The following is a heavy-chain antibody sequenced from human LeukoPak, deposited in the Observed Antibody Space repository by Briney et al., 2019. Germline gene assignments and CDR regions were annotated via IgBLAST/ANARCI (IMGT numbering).Heavy chain of an antibody. V-gene: IGHV3-23*01. D-gene: IGHD6-19*01. Sequence: PGGSLRLSCAASGFTFSSYSMSWVRQAPGKGLEWVATICGNGAPKDYADGTTYYADSVKGRFTISRDNSKNMVSLQMNSLRVEDTAVYYCGKGGESPYRSGAHRGQGTQVIVSS. CDR2: ICGNGAPKDYADGTT. CDR1: GFTFSSYS. J-gene: IGHJ4*02. CDR3: GKGGESPYRSGAH.